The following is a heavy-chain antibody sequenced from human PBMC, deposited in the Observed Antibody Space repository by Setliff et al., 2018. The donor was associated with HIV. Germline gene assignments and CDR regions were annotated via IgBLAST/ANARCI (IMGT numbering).Heavy chain of an antibody. CDR2: ISSSGSTI. D-gene: IGHD6-19*01. CDR3: ARSEGIAVAHDPKNYYYYGLDV. Sequence: GGSLRLSCAASGFTLSSYEMNWVRQAPGKGLEWVSYISSSGSTIYYADSVKGRFTISRDNAKNSLYLQMNSLRAEDTAVYYCARSEGIAVAHDPKNYYYYGLDVWGQGTTVTVS. V-gene: IGHV3-48*03. CDR1: GFTLSSYE. J-gene: IGHJ6*02.